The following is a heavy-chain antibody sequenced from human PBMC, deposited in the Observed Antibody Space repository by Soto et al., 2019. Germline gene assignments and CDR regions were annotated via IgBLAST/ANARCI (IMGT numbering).Heavy chain of an antibody. CDR2: ISGSGGST. Sequence: SLRLSCAASGFTFSSSAMSWVRQAPGKGLEWVSAISGSGGSTYYADSVKGRFTISRDNSKNTLYLQMNSLRAEDTAVYYCAKDPYSGGTTFYYYYYMDVWGKGTTVTVSS. CDR1: GFTFSSSA. V-gene: IGHV3-23*01. D-gene: IGHD1-7*01. CDR3: AKDPYSGGTTFYYYYYMDV. J-gene: IGHJ6*03.